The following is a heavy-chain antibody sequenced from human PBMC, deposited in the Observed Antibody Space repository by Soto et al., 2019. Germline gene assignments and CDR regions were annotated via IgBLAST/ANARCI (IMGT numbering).Heavy chain of an antibody. V-gene: IGHV3-21*01. Sequence: EVQLVESGGGLVKPGGSLRLSCAASGFTFSSYSMNWVRQAPGKGLEWVSSISSSSSYIYYADSVKGRFTISRDNAKNSLYLQMNGLRAEDTAVYYCARDPSGYSCGWYFGLWGRGSLVTVSS. CDR2: ISSSSSYI. CDR1: GFTFSSYS. D-gene: IGHD6-19*01. J-gene: IGHJ2*01. CDR3: ARDPSGYSCGWYFGL.